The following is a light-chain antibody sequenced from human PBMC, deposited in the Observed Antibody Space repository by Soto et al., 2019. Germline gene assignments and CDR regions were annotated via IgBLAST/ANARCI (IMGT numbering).Light chain of an antibody. V-gene: IGLV2-23*02. CDR3: CSYAGSSTFFYV. CDR2: EVS. J-gene: IGLJ1*01. CDR1: SSDVGSYNL. Sequence: QSVLTQPASVSGSPGQSITISCTGTSSDVGSYNLVSWYQQHPGKAPKLMIYEVSKRPSGVSNRLSGSKSGNTASLTISGLQAEDEADYYCCSYAGSSTFFYVFGTGTKVTVL.